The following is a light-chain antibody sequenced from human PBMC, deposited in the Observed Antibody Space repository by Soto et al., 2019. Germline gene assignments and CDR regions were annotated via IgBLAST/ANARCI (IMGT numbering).Light chain of an antibody. J-gene: IGLJ2*01. Sequence: QSALTQPASVSGSPGQSITISCTGTSSDVGGYNYVSWYQQHPGKAPKLMIYDVSNRPSGVSNRFSGSKSGNTASLTISGLQAEDEDDYYCSSYTSSSTLGLFGGGTKLTVL. CDR3: SSYTSSSTLGL. CDR1: SSDVGGYNY. V-gene: IGLV2-14*01. CDR2: DVS.